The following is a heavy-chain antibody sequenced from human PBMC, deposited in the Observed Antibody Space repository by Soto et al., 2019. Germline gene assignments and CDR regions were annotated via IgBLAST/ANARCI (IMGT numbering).Heavy chain of an antibody. CDR3: ARERYYGLGSYSYYYGMDV. CDR2: IDTAGHT. D-gene: IGHD3-10*01. Sequence: EVQLVESGGGLVQPGGSLRLSCVASGFTFRTYDMHWVRQPTGKGLEWISTIDTAGHTYYLGSVKARFTVSRENAENSLYLQMNSLGAVDTAVYYCARERYYGLGSYSYYYGMDVWGQGTPVTVSS. CDR1: GFTFRTYD. V-gene: IGHV3-13*01. J-gene: IGHJ6*02.